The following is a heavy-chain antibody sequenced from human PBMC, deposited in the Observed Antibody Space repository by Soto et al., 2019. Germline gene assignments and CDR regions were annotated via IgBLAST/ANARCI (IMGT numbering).Heavy chain of an antibody. J-gene: IGHJ6*02. CDR3: ARDGIVARLLAVYNYYGMHV. Sequence: VQLVESGGGLVKPGGSLRLSCAASGFTFSDYYMSWIRQAPGKGLEWVSYISSSGSTIYYADSVKGRFTITRDNAKNSLYLQLNSLRAEDTAVYYCARDGIVARLLAVYNYYGMHVWDQGTTVTVSS. V-gene: IGHV3-11*01. D-gene: IGHD6-6*01. CDR2: ISSSGSTI. CDR1: GFTFSDYY.